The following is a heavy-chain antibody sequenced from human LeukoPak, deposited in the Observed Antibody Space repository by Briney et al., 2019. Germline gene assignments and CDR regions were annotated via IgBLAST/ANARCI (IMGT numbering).Heavy chain of an antibody. CDR2: IYYSGST. J-gene: IGHJ4*02. Sequence: SETLSLTCTVSGGSISSSSYYWGWIRQPPGKGLEWIGSIYYSGSTYYNPSLKSRVTISVDTSKNQFSLKLSSVTAADTAVYYCARSWFGEFFLTDWGEGTLVTVSS. D-gene: IGHD3-10*01. CDR1: GGSISSSSYY. V-gene: IGHV4-39*01. CDR3: ARSWFGEFFLTD.